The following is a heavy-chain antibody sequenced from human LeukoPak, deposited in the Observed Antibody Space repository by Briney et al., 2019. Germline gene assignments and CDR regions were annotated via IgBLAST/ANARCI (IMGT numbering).Heavy chain of an antibody. CDR3: AKHDYGDMDDAFDI. J-gene: IGHJ3*02. CDR1: GGSISSYY. Sequence: PSETLSLTCTVSGGSISSYYWSWIRQPPGKGLEWIGYIYYSGSTNYNPFLKSRVTISVDTSKNQFSLKLSSVTAADTAVYYCAKHDYGDMDDAFDIWGQGTMVTVSS. D-gene: IGHD4-17*01. V-gene: IGHV4-59*01. CDR2: IYYSGST.